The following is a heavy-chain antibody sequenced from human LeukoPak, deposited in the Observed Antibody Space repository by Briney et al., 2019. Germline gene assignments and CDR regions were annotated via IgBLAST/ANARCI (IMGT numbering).Heavy chain of an antibody. V-gene: IGHV4-34*01. J-gene: IGHJ6*02. D-gene: IGHD2-15*01. Sequence: SETLSLTCAVYGGSFSGYYWSWIRQPPGKGLEWIGEINHSGNTKYNPSLKSRVTISVDTSKNQFSLKLSSVTAADTAVYYCARVPYCSGGRCNYYYYYGTDVWGQGITVTVSS. CDR2: INHSGNT. CDR1: GGSFSGYY. CDR3: ARVPYCSGGRCNYYYYYGTDV.